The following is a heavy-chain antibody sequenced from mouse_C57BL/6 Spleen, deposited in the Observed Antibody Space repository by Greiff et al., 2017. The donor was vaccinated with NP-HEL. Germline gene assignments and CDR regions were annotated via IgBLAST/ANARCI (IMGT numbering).Heavy chain of an antibody. CDR2: IYPGGGYT. CDR3: ARTGSYFDY. Sequence: VQLVESGAELVRPGTSVKMSCKASGYTFTNYWIGWAKQRPGHGLEWIGDIYPGGGYTNYNEKFKGKATLTADKSSSTAYMQFSSLTSEDSAIYYCARTGSYFDYRGQGTTLTVSS. J-gene: IGHJ2*01. V-gene: IGHV1-63*01. CDR1: GYTFTNYW. D-gene: IGHD4-1*01.